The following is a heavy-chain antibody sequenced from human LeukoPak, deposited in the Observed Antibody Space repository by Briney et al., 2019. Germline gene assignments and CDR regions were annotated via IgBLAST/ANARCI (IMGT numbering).Heavy chain of an antibody. V-gene: IGHV3-11*01. J-gene: IGHJ5*02. D-gene: IGHD3-10*02. CDR1: GFTFSDYY. CDR3: ARMLGDGWFDP. Sequence: GGSLRLSCAASGFTFSDYYMSWIRQAPGKGLEWVSKISNSGTSTYYADSVKGRFTISRDNAKNSPYLEINSLRAEDTAVYYCARMLGDGWFDPWGQGTPVTVSS. CDR2: ISNSGTST.